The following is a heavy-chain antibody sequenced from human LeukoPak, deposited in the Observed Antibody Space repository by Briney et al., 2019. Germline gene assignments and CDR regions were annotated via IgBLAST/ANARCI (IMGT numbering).Heavy chain of an antibody. V-gene: IGHV4-39*07. D-gene: IGHD1-26*01. J-gene: IGHJ4*02. CDR3: ASNPPNMGGSITDFDY. Sequence: SETLSLTCTVSGGSISSSSYYWGWIRQPPGKGLEWIGSIYYSGSTYYNPSLKSRVTISVDTSKNQFSLKLSSVTAADTAVYYCASNPPNMGGSITDFDYWGQGTLVTVSS. CDR1: GGSISSSSYY. CDR2: IYYSGST.